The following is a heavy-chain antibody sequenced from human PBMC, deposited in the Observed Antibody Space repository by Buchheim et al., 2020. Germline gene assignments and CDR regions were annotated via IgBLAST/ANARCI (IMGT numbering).Heavy chain of an antibody. CDR2: INHSGST. CDR3: ARGSRDYVWGSYRYGMDV. CDR1: GGSFSGYY. V-gene: IGHV4-34*01. J-gene: IGHJ6*02. Sequence: QVQLQQWGAGLLKPSETLSLTCAVYGGSFSGYYWSWIRQPPGKGLEWIGEINHSGSTNYNPSLKSRVTISVDTSKIQFSLKLSSVTAADTAVYYCARGSRDYVWGSYRYGMDVWGQGTT. D-gene: IGHD3-16*02.